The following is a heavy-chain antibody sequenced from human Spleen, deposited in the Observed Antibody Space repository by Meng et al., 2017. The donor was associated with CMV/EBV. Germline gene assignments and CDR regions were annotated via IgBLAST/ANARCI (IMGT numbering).Heavy chain of an antibody. CDR1: GFSLRSSGVG. Sequence: SGPTLVKPTETVTLTCNFSGFSLRSSGVGVAWIRQPPGKALEWLSVIYWNDDKRYTPSLKSRLTITKDTSKNQVVLTMTDMDPVDTGTFYCAWSRRTAAHQRFESWGQGTLVTVSS. V-gene: IGHV2-5*04. D-gene: IGHD6-6*01. CDR2: IYWNDDK. J-gene: IGHJ4*02. CDR3: AWSRRTAAHQRFES.